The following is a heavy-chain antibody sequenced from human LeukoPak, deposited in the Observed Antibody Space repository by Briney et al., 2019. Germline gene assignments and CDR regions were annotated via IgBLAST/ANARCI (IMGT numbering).Heavy chain of an antibody. J-gene: IGHJ4*02. CDR2: IKPKSGGT. CDR1: GYTFSGYY. V-gene: IGHV1-2*02. Sequence: ASVKVSCKASGYTFSGYYVHWVRQAPGQGLEWVGWIKPKSGGTNYAQKFQGRVTMTRDTSISTAYMELSRLTSDDTAVYYCARDHNWGPDYWGQGTLVSVS. D-gene: IGHD7-27*01. CDR3: ARDHNWGPDY.